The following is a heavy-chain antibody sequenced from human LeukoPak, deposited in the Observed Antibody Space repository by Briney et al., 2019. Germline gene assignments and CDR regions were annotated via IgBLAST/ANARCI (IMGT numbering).Heavy chain of an antibody. Sequence: ASVKVSCKASGYTFTPYYIHWVRKAPAQGLEWMGWIYGNSGGTKYAQKFQGRVTMTRDTSISTAYMELSRLRSDDTAIYYCARALGLNDWQWLGYYWGQGTLVTGSS. CDR1: GYTFTPYY. CDR3: ARALGLNDWQWLGYY. D-gene: IGHD6-19*01. V-gene: IGHV1-2*02. J-gene: IGHJ4*02. CDR2: IYGNSGGT.